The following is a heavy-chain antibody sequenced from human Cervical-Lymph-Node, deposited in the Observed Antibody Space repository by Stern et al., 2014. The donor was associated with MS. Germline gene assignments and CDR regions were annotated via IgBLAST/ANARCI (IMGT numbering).Heavy chain of an antibody. J-gene: IGHJ4*02. CDR3: AKGTWLEY. V-gene: IGHV3-23*04. D-gene: IGHD3-10*01. CDR1: GFTFNNYD. CDR2: FKGDGRT. Sequence: VQLVESGGGLEQPGGSLRLSCADSGFTFNNYDMSWARQAPGKGLEWVSSFKGDGRTYYADSVKGRFTISRDDSKNTLYLQMNSLGADDTAVYYCAKGTWLEYWGQGTLVTVSS.